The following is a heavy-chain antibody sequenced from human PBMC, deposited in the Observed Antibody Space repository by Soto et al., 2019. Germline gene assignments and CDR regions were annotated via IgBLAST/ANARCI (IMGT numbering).Heavy chain of an antibody. CDR2: ISSSSSYI. J-gene: IGHJ6*02. V-gene: IGHV3-21*01. Sequence: LRLSCAASGFTFSSYSMNLVHQAPLKGLEWVSSISSSSSYIYYADSVKGRFTISRDNAKNSLYLQMNSLRAEDTAVYYCARDTPLAYYYYGMDVWGQGTTVTVSS. CDR1: GFTFSSYS. CDR3: ARDTPLAYYYYGMDV.